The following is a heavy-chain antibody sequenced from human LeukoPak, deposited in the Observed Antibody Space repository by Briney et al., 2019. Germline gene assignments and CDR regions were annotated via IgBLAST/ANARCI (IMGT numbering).Heavy chain of an antibody. V-gene: IGHV1-8*03. CDR1: GYTFTSYG. CDR3: AREDYYDSGSSDY. D-gene: IGHD3-22*01. CDR2: MNPNSGNT. Sequence: ASVKVSCKASGYTFTSYGISWVRQATGQGLEWMGWMNPNSGNTAYAQKFQGRVTITRNTSISTAYMELSSLRSEDTAIYYCAREDYYDSGSSDYWGQGTLVTVSS. J-gene: IGHJ4*02.